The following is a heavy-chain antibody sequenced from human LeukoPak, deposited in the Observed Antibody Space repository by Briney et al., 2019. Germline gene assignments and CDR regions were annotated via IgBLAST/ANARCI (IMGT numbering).Heavy chain of an antibody. D-gene: IGHD3-22*01. Sequence: PSETLSLTCTVSGGSISSYYWSWIRQPPGKGLEWIGYIYYSGSTNYNPSLKRRVTISVDTSKNQFSLKLSSVTAADTAVYYCAAGYYYDSSGYYRPPDYYFDYWGQGTLVTVSS. J-gene: IGHJ4*02. CDR1: GGSISSYY. CDR2: IYYSGST. CDR3: AAGYYYDSSGYYRPPDYYFDY. V-gene: IGHV4-59*01.